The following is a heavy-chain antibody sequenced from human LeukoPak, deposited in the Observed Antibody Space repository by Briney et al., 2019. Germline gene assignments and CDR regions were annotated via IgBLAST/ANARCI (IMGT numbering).Heavy chain of an antibody. J-gene: IGHJ5*02. CDR3: ADSIAARGYNWFDP. D-gene: IGHD6-6*01. Sequence: GASVKVSCKASGGTFSSYAISWVRQAPGQGLEWMGGIIPIFGTANYAQKFQGRVTITADESTSTAYMELSSLRSKDTAVYYCADSIAARGYNWFDPWGQGTLVTVSS. CDR2: IIPIFGTA. V-gene: IGHV1-69*13. CDR1: GGTFSSYA.